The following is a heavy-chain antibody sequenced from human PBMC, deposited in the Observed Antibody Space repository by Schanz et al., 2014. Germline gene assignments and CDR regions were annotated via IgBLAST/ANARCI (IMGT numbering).Heavy chain of an antibody. J-gene: IGHJ4*02. CDR3: ARGSPENMIRGELDY. V-gene: IGHV1-69*09. D-gene: IGHD3-10*01. CDR1: EGTFSSDT. CDR2: IVPIAGIT. Sequence: QVQLVQSGAEVKKPGSSMKVSCKASEGTFSSDTFSWVRQAPGQGLEWMGRIVPIAGITNYAQRFQGRVTLTTDTSTDTAYLELTSLRSEDTAVYYCARGSPENMIRGELDYWGQGTLVTVSS.